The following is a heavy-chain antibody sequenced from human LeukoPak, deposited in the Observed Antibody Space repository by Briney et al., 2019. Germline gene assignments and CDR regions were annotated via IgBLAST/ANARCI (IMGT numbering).Heavy chain of an antibody. V-gene: IGHV4-31*03. CDR2: IYYSGNT. J-gene: IGHJ6*02. D-gene: IGHD2-2*01. Sequence: SETLSLTCTVSGGSISSGGYYWSWIRQHPGTGLEWIGYIYYSGNTYYNPSLKSRVTISVDTSKNQFSLKLSSVTAADTAVYFCARYQLVRENYGMDVWGQGTTVTVSS. CDR3: ARYQLVRENYGMDV. CDR1: GGSISSGGYY.